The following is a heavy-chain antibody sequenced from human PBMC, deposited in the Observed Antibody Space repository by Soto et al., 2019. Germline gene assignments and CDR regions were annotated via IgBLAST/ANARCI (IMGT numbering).Heavy chain of an antibody. CDR1: GGSISSGGYY. J-gene: IGHJ4*02. D-gene: IGHD6-13*01. V-gene: IGHV4-31*03. Sequence: QVQLQESGPGLVKPSQTLSLTCTVSGGSISSGGYYWSWIRQHPGKGLEWIGYIYYSGSTYYNPSLKSRVTISVDTSKNELSLKLSSVTAADTAVYYCAGHSSSRDGAFDYRGQGTLVTVSS. CDR2: IYYSGST. CDR3: AGHSSSRDGAFDY.